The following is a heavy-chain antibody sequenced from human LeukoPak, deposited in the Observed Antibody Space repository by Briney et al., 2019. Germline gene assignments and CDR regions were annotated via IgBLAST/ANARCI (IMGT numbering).Heavy chain of an antibody. CDR2: IYYSGST. CDR1: GGSISSYY. D-gene: IGHD2-2*01. Sequence: SETLSLTCTVSGGSISSYYWSWIRQPPGKGLEWIGYIYYSGSTNYNPSLKSRVTISVDTSKNQFSLKLSSVTAADTAVYYCARAYCSSTSCRYFDYWGQGTLVTVSS. J-gene: IGHJ4*02. V-gene: IGHV4-59*01. CDR3: ARAYCSSTSCRYFDY.